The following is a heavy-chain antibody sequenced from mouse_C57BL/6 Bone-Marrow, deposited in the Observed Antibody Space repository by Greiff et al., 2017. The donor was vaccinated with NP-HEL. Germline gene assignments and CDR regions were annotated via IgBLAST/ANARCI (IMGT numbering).Heavy chain of an antibody. J-gene: IGHJ3*01. CDR2: IDPENGDT. D-gene: IGHD1-1*01. CDR3: TTTITTVVAGDPFAD. CDR1: GFNIKDDY. Sequence: VQLQQSGAELVRPGASVKLSCTASGFNIKDDYMHWVKQRPEQGLEWIGWIDPENGDTEYASKFQGKATITADTSSNTAYLQLSSLTSEDTAVYYCTTTITTVVAGDPFADWGQGTLVTVSA. V-gene: IGHV14-4*01.